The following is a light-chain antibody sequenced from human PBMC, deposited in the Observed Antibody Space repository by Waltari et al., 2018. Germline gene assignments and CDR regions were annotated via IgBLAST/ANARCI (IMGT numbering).Light chain of an antibody. V-gene: IGLV2-11*01. CDR2: DVS. CDR3: CSYAGSYTFGV. CDR1: SSDVGGYNY. Sequence: QSALTQPRSVSGSPGQSVTISCTGTSSDVGGYNYVSWYQQHPGKAPKLMIYDVSKRPSGGPDRFSGSKPGNTASLTISGLQAEDEADYYCCSYAGSYTFGVFGTGTKVTVL. J-gene: IGLJ1*01.